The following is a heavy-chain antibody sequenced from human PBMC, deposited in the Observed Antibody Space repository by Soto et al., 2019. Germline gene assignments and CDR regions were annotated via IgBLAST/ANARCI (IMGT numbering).Heavy chain of an antibody. V-gene: IGHV5-51*01. D-gene: IGHD3-10*01. Sequence: PVESLKISCKGSGYIFTSYWICCVRQMPVKVLEWMGIIYPGDSDTRYSPSFQGQVTISADKSISTAYLQWSSLKASDTAMYYCARHPYYYGSGSYYNVWYFDYWGQGTLVTVSS. CDR1: GYIFTSYW. CDR2: IYPGDSDT. CDR3: ARHPYYYGSGSYYNVWYFDY. J-gene: IGHJ4*02.